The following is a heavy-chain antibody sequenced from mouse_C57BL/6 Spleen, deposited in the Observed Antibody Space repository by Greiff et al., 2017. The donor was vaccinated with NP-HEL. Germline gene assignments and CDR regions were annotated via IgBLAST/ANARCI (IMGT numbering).Heavy chain of an antibody. CDR2: IYPRSGNT. CDR1: GYTFTSYG. D-gene: IGHD1-1*01. V-gene: IGHV1-81*01. J-gene: IGHJ2*01. Sequence: QVQLQQSGAELARPGASVKLSCKASGYTFTSYGISWVKQRTGQGLEWIGEIYPRSGNTYYNEKFKGKATLTADKSSSTAYMELRSLTSEDSAVYVGAREGDYYGSSHFDYWGQGTTLTVSS. CDR3: AREGDYYGSSHFDY.